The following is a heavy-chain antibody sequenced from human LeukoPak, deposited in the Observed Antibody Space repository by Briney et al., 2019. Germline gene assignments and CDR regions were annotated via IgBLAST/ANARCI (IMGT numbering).Heavy chain of an antibody. CDR3: ARAGGYSYGYRSGYFDY. CDR2: INHSGST. D-gene: IGHD5-18*01. V-gene: IGHV4-34*01. Sequence: SETLSLTCTVSGGSISSYYWSWIRQPPGKGLEWIGEINHSGSTNYNPSLKSRVTISVDTSKNQFSLKLSSVTAADTAVYYCARAGGYSYGYRSGYFDYWGQGTLVTVSS. J-gene: IGHJ4*02. CDR1: GGSISSYY.